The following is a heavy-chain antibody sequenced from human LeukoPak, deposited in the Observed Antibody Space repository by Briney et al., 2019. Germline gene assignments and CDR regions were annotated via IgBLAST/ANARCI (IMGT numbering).Heavy chain of an antibody. CDR2: INHSGST. CDR3: ARHMWAAAGIGY. CDR1: GGSFSGYY. J-gene: IGHJ4*02. D-gene: IGHD6-13*01. Sequence: PSETLSLTCAVYGGSFSGYYWSWIRQPPGKGLEWIGEINHSGSTNYNPSLKSRVTISVDTSKNQFSLKLSSVTAADKAVYYWARHMWAAAGIGYWGQGTLVTVSS. V-gene: IGHV4-34*01.